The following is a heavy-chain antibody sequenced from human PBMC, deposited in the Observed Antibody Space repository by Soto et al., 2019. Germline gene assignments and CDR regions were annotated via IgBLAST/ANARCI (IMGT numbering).Heavy chain of an antibody. J-gene: IGHJ4*02. CDR2: INHSGST. V-gene: IGHV4-34*01. Sequence: SETLSLTCAVYGGSFSGYHWTWIRQPPGTGLEWIGEINHSGSTNYNPSLKSRVTISVDTSKNQFSLKLISVTAADTAVYYCARDKITGLFDYWGQGTLVTVSS. CDR3: ARDKITGLFDY. D-gene: IGHD2-8*02. CDR1: GGSFSGYH.